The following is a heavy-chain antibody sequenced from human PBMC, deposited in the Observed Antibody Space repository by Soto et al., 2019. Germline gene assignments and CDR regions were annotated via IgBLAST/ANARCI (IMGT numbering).Heavy chain of an antibody. CDR2: ISSSSSTI. V-gene: IGHV3-48*02. CDR1: GFTFSSYS. D-gene: IGHD1-26*01. J-gene: IGHJ5*02. CDR3: ARAGYSGSYFWFDP. Sequence: GGSLRLSXAASGFTFSSYSMNWVRQAPGKGLEWVSYISSSSSTIYYADSVKGRFTISRDNAKNSLYLQMNSLRDEDTAVYYCARAGYSGSYFWFDPWGQGTLVTVSS.